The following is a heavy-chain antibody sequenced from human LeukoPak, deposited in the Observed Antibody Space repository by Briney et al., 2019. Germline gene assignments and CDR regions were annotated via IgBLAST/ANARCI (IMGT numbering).Heavy chain of an antibody. J-gene: IGHJ5*02. CDR2: IYNGGST. CDR1: GGSISSYY. CDR3: ARGRSSWDNWLDP. D-gene: IGHD6-13*01. V-gene: IGHV4-59*01. Sequence: PSETLSLTCTVSGGSISSYYWNWIRQPPGKGLEWTGYIYNGGSTNYNPSLKSRVTISVDTSKNQFSLKLRSVTAADTAMYYCARGRSSWDNWLDPWGQGTLVTVSS.